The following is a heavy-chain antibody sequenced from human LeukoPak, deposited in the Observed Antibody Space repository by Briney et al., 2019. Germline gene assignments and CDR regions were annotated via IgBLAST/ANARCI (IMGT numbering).Heavy chain of an antibody. D-gene: IGHD3-10*01. CDR2: MNPNNGKA. Sequence: GASVKVSCKTSGYTFTSHDIHWVRQATGQDLEWLGWMNPNNGKAAYAQKFQGRITMTRDTAIRTAYMELSSLTSEDTAIYYCARIIFAGLRAFDKWGQGTMVTVSS. V-gene: IGHV1-8*01. CDR1: GYTFTSHD. CDR3: ARIIFAGLRAFDK. J-gene: IGHJ3*02.